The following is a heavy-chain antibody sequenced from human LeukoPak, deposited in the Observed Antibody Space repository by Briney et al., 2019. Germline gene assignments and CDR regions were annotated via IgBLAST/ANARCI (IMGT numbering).Heavy chain of an antibody. D-gene: IGHD3-22*01. V-gene: IGHV3-23*01. CDR1: GGSFSGYY. CDR2: ISGSGGST. CDR3: AKDRSITMIVVVITPFDY. Sequence: ETLSLTCAVYGGSFSGYYWSWVRQAPGKGLEWVSAISGSGGSTYYADSVKGRFTISRDNSKNTLYLQMNSLRAEDTAVYYCAKDRSITMIVVVITPFDYWGQGTLVTVSS. J-gene: IGHJ4*02.